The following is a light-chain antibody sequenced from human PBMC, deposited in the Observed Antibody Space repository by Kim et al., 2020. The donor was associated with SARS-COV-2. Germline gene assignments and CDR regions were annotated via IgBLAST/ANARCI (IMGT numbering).Light chain of an antibody. Sequence: EIVMTQSPATLSVSPGEGATLSCRASQSISDKLAWYQQKPGQAPRLLIYDTSIRAAGIPAKFSCGGSGTEFTLTISGLQSEDFAVYYCQHYKNLPPWTFGQGTKVEIK. CDR3: QHYKNLPPWT. CDR1: QSISDK. CDR2: DTS. V-gene: IGKV3-15*01. J-gene: IGKJ1*01.